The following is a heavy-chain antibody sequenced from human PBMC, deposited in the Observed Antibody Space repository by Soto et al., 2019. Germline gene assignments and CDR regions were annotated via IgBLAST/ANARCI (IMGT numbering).Heavy chain of an antibody. V-gene: IGHV5-51*01. CDR1: GYKVSTWHNFTSYW. CDR3: ARLGFNYDFLSGYYNVHHYHGIDV. CDR2: IYPGDSDT. J-gene: IGHJ6*02. Sequence: LGESLKISCMGSGYKVSTWHNFTSYWIAWVRQMPGEGLEWMGIIYPGDSDTRYSPSLQGQVTISADKSINSVYLQWSSLKASDTATYYCARLGFNYDFLSGYYNVHHYHGIDVWGQGTTVTVSS. D-gene: IGHD3-3*01.